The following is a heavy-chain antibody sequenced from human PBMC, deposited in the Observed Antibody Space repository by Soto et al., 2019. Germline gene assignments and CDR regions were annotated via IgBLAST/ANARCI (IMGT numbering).Heavy chain of an antibody. Sequence: GSLRLSCAASGFTFSSYAMSWVRQAPGKGLEWVSAISGSGGSTYYADSVKGRFTISRDNSKNTLYLQMNSLRAEDTAVYYCGKKGRRGRYYYGMDVWGQGATVTVSS. CDR3: GKKGRRGRYYYGMDV. CDR2: ISGSGGST. J-gene: IGHJ6*02. CDR1: GFTFSSYA. V-gene: IGHV3-23*01.